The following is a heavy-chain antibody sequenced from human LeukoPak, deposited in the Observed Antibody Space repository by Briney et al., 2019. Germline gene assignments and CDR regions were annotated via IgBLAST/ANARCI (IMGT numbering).Heavy chain of an antibody. CDR1: GFTFSSYS. J-gene: IGHJ4*02. V-gene: IGHV3-21*01. CDR2: ISSSSSYI. D-gene: IGHD5-12*01. Sequence: GGSLRLSCAASGFTFSSYSMNWVRQAPGKGPEWVSSISSSSSYIYYADSVKGRFTISRDNAKNSLYLQMNSLRAEDTAVYYCARSGLRYPDYWGQGTLVTVSS. CDR3: ARSGLRYPDY.